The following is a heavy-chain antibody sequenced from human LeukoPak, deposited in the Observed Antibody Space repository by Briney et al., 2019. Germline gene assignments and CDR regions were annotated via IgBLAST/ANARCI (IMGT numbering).Heavy chain of an antibody. CDR2: IRGSGDST. D-gene: IGHD6-6*01. CDR3: AKGHFASSSFFDV. V-gene: IGHV3-23*01. Sequence: GESLRLSCAASKFNFAMSWVRQTAGKRLEWVSAIRGSGDSTFYADSVKGRFTISRDNSKNTLYLQMNSLRVEDTATYYCAKGHFASSSFFDVWGQGTLVTVSS. J-gene: IGHJ4*02. CDR1: KFNFA.